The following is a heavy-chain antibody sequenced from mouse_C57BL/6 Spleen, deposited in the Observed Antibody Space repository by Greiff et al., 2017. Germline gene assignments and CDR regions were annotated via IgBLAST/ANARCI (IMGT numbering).Heavy chain of an antibody. V-gene: IGHV6-6*01. CDR1: GFTFSDAW. CDR3: TSSYSAMDY. CDR2: IRNKANNHAT. Sequence: EVKLVESGGGLVQPGGSMKLSCAASGFTFSDAWMDWVRQSPETGLEWVAEIRNKANNHATYYAESVKGRFTISRDDSKSSVYLQMNSLRAEDTGIYYCTSSYSAMDYWGQGTSVTVSS. J-gene: IGHJ4*01. D-gene: IGHD1-1*01.